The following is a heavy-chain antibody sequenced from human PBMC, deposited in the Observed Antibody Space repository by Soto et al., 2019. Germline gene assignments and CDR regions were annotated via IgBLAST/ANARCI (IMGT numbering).Heavy chain of an antibody. Sequence: QVQLQESGPGLVKPSQTLSLTCTVSGGSISSGNYHWSWIRQHPGKGLEWIGYIFYSGITYYNPSLKRRVTISVDTSKNQFSLKLSFVTAADTAVYYCARWAVAAAANYYYYYYMDVWGKGTTVTVSS. CDR3: ARWAVAAAANYYYYYYMDV. J-gene: IGHJ6*03. D-gene: IGHD6-13*01. CDR1: GGSISSGNYH. V-gene: IGHV4-31*03. CDR2: IFYSGIT.